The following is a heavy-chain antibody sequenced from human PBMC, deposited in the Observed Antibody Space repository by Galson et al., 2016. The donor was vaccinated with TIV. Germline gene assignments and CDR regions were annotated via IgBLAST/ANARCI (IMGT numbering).Heavy chain of an antibody. CDR2: FIPLFGTA. Sequence: SVKVSCKASGDTFSTYPFNWVRQAPGQGLEWVGGFIPLFGTANYAQKFQGRVTITADESTSTLYMEVSSLRSEDTAVYYCAKDRNTAMDTYHYYYGMYVWGQGTTVIVSS. CDR1: GDTFSTYP. J-gene: IGHJ6*02. D-gene: IGHD5-18*01. CDR3: AKDRNTAMDTYHYYYGMYV. V-gene: IGHV1-69*13.